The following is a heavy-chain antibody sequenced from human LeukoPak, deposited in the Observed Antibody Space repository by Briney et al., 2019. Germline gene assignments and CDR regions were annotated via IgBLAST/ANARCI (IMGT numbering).Heavy chain of an antibody. CDR2: VSAYNGNT. Sequence: EASVKVSCKASGYTFTSYGISWVRQAPGQGLEWMGWVSAYNGNTNYAQKLQGRVTMTRNTSISTAYMELSSLRSEDTAVYYCARVPNDRVLWFGELLYPTGDAFDIWGQGTMVTVSS. V-gene: IGHV1-18*01. CDR3: ARVPNDRVLWFGELLYPTGDAFDI. D-gene: IGHD3-10*01. CDR1: GYTFTSYG. J-gene: IGHJ3*02.